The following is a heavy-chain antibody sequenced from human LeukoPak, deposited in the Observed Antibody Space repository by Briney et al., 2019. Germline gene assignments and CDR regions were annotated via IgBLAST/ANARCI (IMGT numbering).Heavy chain of an antibody. Sequence: ASVKVSCKTSGYTFNDYYLHWVRQAPGQGLEWMGWMNPNNGVTKYAQKFQGRVTMTRDTSISTAYMELSRLRSDDTAVYYCARMGISYYYYMDVWGKGTTVTVSS. V-gene: IGHV1-2*02. J-gene: IGHJ6*03. CDR1: GYTFNDYY. CDR2: MNPNNGVT. CDR3: ARMGISYYYYMDV. D-gene: IGHD6-13*01.